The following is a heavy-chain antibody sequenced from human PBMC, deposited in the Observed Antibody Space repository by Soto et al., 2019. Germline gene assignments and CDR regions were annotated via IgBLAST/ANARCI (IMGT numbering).Heavy chain of an antibody. CDR3: ARDAAVGLFDY. CDR1: GYTFTSYG. Sequence: ASVKVSCKASGYTFTSYGISWVRQAPGQGLEWMGWINPYNGNTKYAQKLQGRVTMTTDTSTSTAYMELRSLRSDDTAVYYCARDAAVGLFDYWGQGTLVTVTS. V-gene: IGHV1-18*01. D-gene: IGHD6-19*01. J-gene: IGHJ4*02. CDR2: INPYNGNT.